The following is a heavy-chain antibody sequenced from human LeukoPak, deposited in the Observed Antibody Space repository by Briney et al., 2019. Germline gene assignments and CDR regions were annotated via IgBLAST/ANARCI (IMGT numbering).Heavy chain of an antibody. Sequence: GASVKVSCKASGGTFISYAISWVRQAPGQGLEWMGWISAYNGNTNYAQKLQGRVTMTTDTSTSTAYMELRSLRSDDTAVYYCARTAAAGTNWFDPWGQGTLVTVSS. CDR2: ISAYNGNT. V-gene: IGHV1-18*01. CDR1: GGTFISYA. J-gene: IGHJ5*02. CDR3: ARTAAAGTNWFDP. D-gene: IGHD6-13*01.